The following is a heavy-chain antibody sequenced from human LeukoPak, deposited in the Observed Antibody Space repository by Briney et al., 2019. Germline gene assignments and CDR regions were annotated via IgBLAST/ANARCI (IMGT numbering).Heavy chain of an antibody. J-gene: IGHJ6*02. Sequence: PSETLSLTCTVSGGSISSSSYYWGWIRQPPGKGLEWIGSIYYSGSTYHNPSLKSRVTISVDTSKNQFSLKLSSVTAADTAVYYCARLPLGNYYGSGTYYYYYYGMDVWGQGTTVTVSS. V-gene: IGHV4-39*01. CDR1: GGSISSSSYY. CDR2: IYYSGST. CDR3: ARLPLGNYYGSGTYYYYYYGMDV. D-gene: IGHD3-10*01.